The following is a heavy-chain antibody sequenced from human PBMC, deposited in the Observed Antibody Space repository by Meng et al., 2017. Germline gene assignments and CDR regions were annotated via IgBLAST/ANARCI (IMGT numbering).Heavy chain of an antibody. CDR3: ARNLLHCSGGSCYSQPDAFDI. D-gene: IGHD2-15*01. CDR2: INPNSGGT. J-gene: IGHJ3*02. CDR1: GYTFTGYY. V-gene: IGHV1-2*02. Sequence: ASVKVSCKASGYTFTGYYMHWVRQAPGQGLEWMGWINPNSGGTNYAQKFQGRVTITTDESTSTAYMELSSLRSEDTAVYYCARNLLHCSGGSCYSQPDAFDIWGQGTMVTVSS.